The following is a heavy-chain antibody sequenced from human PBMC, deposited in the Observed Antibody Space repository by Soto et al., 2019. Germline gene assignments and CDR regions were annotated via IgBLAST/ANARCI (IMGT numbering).Heavy chain of an antibody. V-gene: IGHV3-23*04. J-gene: IGHJ4*02. D-gene: IGHD4-17*01. CDR3: AKDTVELGDYSDY. CDR1: GFTVSRNY. CDR2: ISGSGGST. Sequence: EVQLVETGGGLIQPGGSLRLSCAPSGFTVSRNYMNWVRQAPGRGLEWVSAISGSGGSTYYADSVKGRFTISRDNSKNTLYLQMNSLRAEDTAVYYCAKDTVELGDYSDYWGQGTLVTVSS.